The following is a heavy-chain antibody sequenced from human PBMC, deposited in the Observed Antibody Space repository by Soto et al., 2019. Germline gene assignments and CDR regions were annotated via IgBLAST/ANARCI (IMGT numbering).Heavy chain of an antibody. CDR1: GFTFSSYG. J-gene: IGHJ6*02. CDR2: IWYDGSNK. D-gene: IGHD3-3*01. CDR3: ARPNREVLRFLEWLSPSYYYYGMDV. Sequence: GGSLRLSCAASGFTFSSYGMHWVRQAPGKGLEWEAVIWYDGSNKYYADSVKGRFTISRDNSKNTLYLQMNSLRAEDTAVYYCARPNREVLRFLEWLSPSYYYYGMDVWGQGTTVTVSS. V-gene: IGHV3-33*01.